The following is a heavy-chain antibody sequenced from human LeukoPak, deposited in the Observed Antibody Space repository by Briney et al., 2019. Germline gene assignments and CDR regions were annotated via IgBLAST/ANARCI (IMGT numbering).Heavy chain of an antibody. Sequence: PGGSLRLSCAAFGSTFSSYEFNWVRQAPGKGLEWVSYISSSGTTIYYADSVKGRFTISRDSARNSLYLQMNSLRAEDTAVYHCARDPTYYYGMDVWGQGTTVTVSS. CDR2: ISSSGTTI. CDR3: ARDPTYYYGMDV. J-gene: IGHJ6*02. V-gene: IGHV3-48*03. CDR1: GSTFSSYE.